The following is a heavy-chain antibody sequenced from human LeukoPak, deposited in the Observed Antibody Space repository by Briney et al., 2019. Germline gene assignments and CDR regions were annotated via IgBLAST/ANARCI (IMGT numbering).Heavy chain of an antibody. D-gene: IGHD1-14*01. CDR2: IYYSGST. Sequence: SETLSLTCTVSGGSISSSSYYWGWLRQPPGKGLEWIAYIYYSGSTNYDPSLKSRVTISVDTSKNQFSLKLSSVTAADTAVYYCARDRRDAFDIWGQGTMVTVSS. CDR3: ARDRRDAFDI. V-gene: IGHV4-61*05. J-gene: IGHJ3*02. CDR1: GGSISSSSYY.